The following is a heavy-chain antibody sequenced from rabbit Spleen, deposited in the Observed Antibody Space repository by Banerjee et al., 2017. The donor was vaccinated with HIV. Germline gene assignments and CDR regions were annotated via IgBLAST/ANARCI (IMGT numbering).Heavy chain of an antibody. Sequence: QSLEESGGDLVKPGASLTLTCTASGFSFTYIDYLCWVRQAPGKGLEWVGCIFTGNVKTYYASWAKGRFTISKTSSTTVTLQMTRLTAADTATYFCARDTSTSFSSYGMDLWGQGTLVTVS. CDR1: GFSFTYIDY. D-gene: IGHD1-1*01. CDR2: IFTGNVKT. CDR3: ARDTSTSFSSYGMDL. J-gene: IGHJ6*01. V-gene: IGHV1S40*01.